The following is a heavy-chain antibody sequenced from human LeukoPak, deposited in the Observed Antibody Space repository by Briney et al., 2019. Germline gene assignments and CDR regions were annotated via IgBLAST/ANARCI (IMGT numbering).Heavy chain of an antibody. CDR3: ASGLQGPPDY. V-gene: IGHV4-34*01. CDR1: GGSFSGYY. D-gene: IGHD5-18*01. Sequence: PSETLSLTCAVYGGSFSGYYWSWIRQPPGKGLEWIGEINHSGSTNYNPSLKSRVTISVDTSKNQFSLKLSSVTAADTAVYYCASGLQGPPDYWGQRTLVTVSS. CDR2: INHSGST. J-gene: IGHJ4*02.